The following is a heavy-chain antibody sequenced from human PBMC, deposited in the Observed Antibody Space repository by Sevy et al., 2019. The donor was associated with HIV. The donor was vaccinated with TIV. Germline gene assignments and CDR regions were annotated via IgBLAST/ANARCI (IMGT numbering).Heavy chain of an antibody. CDR2: IWYDGSNK. J-gene: IGHJ6*02. V-gene: IGHV3-33*01. CDR1: GFTFSSYG. D-gene: IGHD6-6*01. CDR3: ARMRQLVPNYYYYGMDV. Sequence: GGSLRLSCAASGFTFSSYGMHWVRQAPGKGLEWVAVIWYDGSNKYYADSVKGRFTISRDNSKNTLYLQVNSLRAEDTAVYYCARMRQLVPNYYYYGMDVWGQGTTVTVSS.